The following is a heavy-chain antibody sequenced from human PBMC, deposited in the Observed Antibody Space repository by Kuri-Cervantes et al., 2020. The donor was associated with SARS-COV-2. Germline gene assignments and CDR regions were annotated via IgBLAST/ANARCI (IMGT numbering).Heavy chain of an antibody. V-gene: IGHV3-21*01. CDR1: GFTFSSYW. CDR3: ARVACSSSNCAIYYYYMDV. Sequence: LSLTCAASGFTFSSYWMSWVRQAPGKGLEWVSSISSGSDYIYYADSMKGRFTISRDNAKSSLFLQLTSLRAEDTAVYYCARVACSSSNCAIYYYYMDVWGKGTTVTVSS. J-gene: IGHJ6*03. CDR2: ISSGSDYI. D-gene: IGHD2-2*01.